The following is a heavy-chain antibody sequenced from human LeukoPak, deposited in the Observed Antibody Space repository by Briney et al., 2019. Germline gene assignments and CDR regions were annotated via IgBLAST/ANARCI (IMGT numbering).Heavy chain of an antibody. D-gene: IGHD3-22*01. CDR3: ATSGSGEGGYDSSGYSA. Sequence: GGSLRLSGAASGFTFSSYWMSWVRQAPGKGLEWVANIKQDGSEKYYVDSVKGRFTISRDNATKSLYLQMNSLRAEDTAVSYCATSGSGEGGYDSSGYSAWGQGTLVTVSS. V-gene: IGHV3-7*01. CDR2: IKQDGSEK. J-gene: IGHJ5*02. CDR1: GFTFSSYW.